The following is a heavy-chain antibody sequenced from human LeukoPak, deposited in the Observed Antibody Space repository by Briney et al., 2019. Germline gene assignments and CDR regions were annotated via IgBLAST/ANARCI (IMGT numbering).Heavy chain of an antibody. Sequence: AGSLRLSCAASAVTCSDDYMSRIRQAPGHWQKWVSYISSSGSTIYYADSVKGRFTISRDNAKNSLYLQMNSLRAEDTAVYYCARDEVDTAMVTTEYYYGMDVWGQGTTVTVSS. J-gene: IGHJ6*02. D-gene: IGHD5-18*01. CDR3: ARDEVDTAMVTTEYYYGMDV. CDR2: ISSSGSTI. CDR1: AVTCSDDY. V-gene: IGHV3-11*01.